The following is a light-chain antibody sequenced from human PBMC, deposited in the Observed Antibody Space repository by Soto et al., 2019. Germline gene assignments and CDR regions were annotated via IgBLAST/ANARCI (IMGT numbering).Light chain of an antibody. J-gene: IGKJ1*01. V-gene: IGKV1-5*03. CDR3: QQYVTAFRS. CDR2: KAS. CDR1: QSISSW. Sequence: DMQIIKSPSTLSASVGDRVTITCRASQSISSWLAWYQQKPGTAPKLLIYKASSLQSGVPSRFSGSGSGTEFTLTISSMQPDDFATYYCQQYVTAFRSFGQGTKVDIK.